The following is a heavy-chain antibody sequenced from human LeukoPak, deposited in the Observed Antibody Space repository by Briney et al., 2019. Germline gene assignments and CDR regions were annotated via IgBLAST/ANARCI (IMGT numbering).Heavy chain of an antibody. D-gene: IGHD3-10*01. V-gene: IGHV3-9*01. Sequence: PGGSLRLSCAASGFIFDDYAMHWVRQAPGKGLEWVSGISWNSGGIGYADSVQGRFTISRDNAKNSLYLQMNSLRAEDTALYYCAKGQYYYGSGRPANGYYFDYWGQGTLVTVSS. CDR3: AKGQYYYGSGRPANGYYFDY. CDR2: ISWNSGGI. CDR1: GFIFDDYA. J-gene: IGHJ4*02.